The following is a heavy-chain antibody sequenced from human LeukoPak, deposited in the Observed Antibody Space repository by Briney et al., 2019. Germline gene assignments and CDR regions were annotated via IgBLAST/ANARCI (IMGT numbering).Heavy chain of an antibody. D-gene: IGHD1-26*01. CDR2: INPINGGT. V-gene: IGHV1-2*02. CDR3: ARDPVGRWSADLDY. J-gene: IGHJ4*02. Sequence: ASVKVSCKASGYTFTSYGISWVRQAPGQGLEWMGWINPINGGTNYVQKFQGRVTMTRDTSISTAYMDLSSLRSDDTAVYYCARDPVGRWSADLDYWGQGTLVTVSS. CDR1: GYTFTSYG.